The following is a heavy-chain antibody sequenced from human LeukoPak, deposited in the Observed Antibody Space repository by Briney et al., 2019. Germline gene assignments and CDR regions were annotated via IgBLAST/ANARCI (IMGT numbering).Heavy chain of an antibody. D-gene: IGHD3-16*01. CDR2: VYFSGST. CDR3: VKDGGHTALDP. CDR1: GVSIGSSHYY. J-gene: IGHJ5*02. V-gene: IGHV4-61*02. Sequence: SETLTLTCTVSGVSIGSSHYYWGWIRQPAGKGLEWIGRVYFSGSTNYNPSLKGRVTISVDTSKNHFSLSLMSVTAADTAVYYCVKDGGHTALDPWGQGTQVTVSS.